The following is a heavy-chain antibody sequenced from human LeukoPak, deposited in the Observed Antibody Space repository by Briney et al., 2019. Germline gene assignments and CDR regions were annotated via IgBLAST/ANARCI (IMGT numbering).Heavy chain of an antibody. CDR3: ASGRITMVRGVTEGGDFDY. D-gene: IGHD3-10*01. CDR1: GGSISSYY. Sequence: PSETLSLTCTVSGGSISSYYWSWIRQPPGKGLEWIGYIYYSGSTSYNPSLKSRVTISVDTSKDQFSLKLSSVTAADTAVYYCASGRITMVRGVTEGGDFDYWGQGTLVTVSS. J-gene: IGHJ4*02. CDR2: IYYSGST. V-gene: IGHV4-59*08.